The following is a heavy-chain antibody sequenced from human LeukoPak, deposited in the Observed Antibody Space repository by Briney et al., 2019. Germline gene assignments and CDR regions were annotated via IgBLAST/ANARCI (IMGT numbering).Heavy chain of an antibody. J-gene: IGHJ5*02. CDR3: TRTYCSSTSCYTELFDP. Sequence: PGGSLRLSCAASGFTVSSNYMSWVRQAPGKGLEWVSVIYSGGSTYYADSVRGRFTISRDNAKNTLYLQMNSLRAEDTALYYCTRTYCSSTSCYTELFDPWGQGTLVTVSS. D-gene: IGHD2-2*02. CDR1: GFTVSSNY. CDR2: IYSGGST. V-gene: IGHV3-66*01.